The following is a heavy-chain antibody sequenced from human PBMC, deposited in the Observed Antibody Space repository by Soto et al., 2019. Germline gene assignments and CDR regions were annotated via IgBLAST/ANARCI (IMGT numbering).Heavy chain of an antibody. Sequence: SETLSLTCTVSGGSISSYYWSWIRQPPGKGLEWIGYIYYSGSTNYNPSLKSRVTISVDTSKNQFSLKLSSVTAADTAVYYCAKDGVGMGPHYYMDVWGKGTTVTVSS. CDR3: AKDGVGMGPHYYMDV. J-gene: IGHJ6*03. CDR2: IYYSGST. CDR1: GGSISSYY. V-gene: IGHV4-59*12. D-gene: IGHD6-13*01.